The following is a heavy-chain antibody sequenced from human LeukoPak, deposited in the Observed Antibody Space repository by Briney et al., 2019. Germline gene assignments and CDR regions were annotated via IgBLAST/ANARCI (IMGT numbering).Heavy chain of an antibody. CDR2: ISSSGSTI. V-gene: IGHV3-48*03. CDR3: AELGITMIGGV. D-gene: IGHD3-10*02. J-gene: IGHJ6*04. Sequence: PGGSLRLSCAASGFTFSNYEMNWVRQAPGKGLEWVSYISSSGSTIYFADSVKGRFTISRDNAKNSLYLQMNSLRAEDTAVYYCAELGITMIGGVWGKGTTVTISS. CDR1: GFTFSNYE.